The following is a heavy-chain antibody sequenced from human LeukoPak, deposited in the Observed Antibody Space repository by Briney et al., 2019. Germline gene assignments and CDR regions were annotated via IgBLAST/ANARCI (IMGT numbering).Heavy chain of an antibody. D-gene: IGHD1-26*01. CDR2: IYYSGST. J-gene: IGHJ5*02. V-gene: IGHV4-59*01. CDR3: ARDKMAGATTIDWFDP. CDR1: GGSISSYY. Sequence: PSETLSLTCTVSGGSISSYYWSWIRQPPGKGLEWIGYIYYSGSTNYNPSLKSRVTISVDTSKNQFSLKLSSVTAADTAVYYCARDKMAGATTIDWFDPWGQGTLVTVSS.